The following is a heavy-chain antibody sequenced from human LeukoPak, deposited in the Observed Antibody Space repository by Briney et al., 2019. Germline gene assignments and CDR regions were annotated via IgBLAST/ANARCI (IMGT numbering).Heavy chain of an antibody. CDR2: IYYSGST. Sequence: PSESLSLTCTVSGGSIGSGGYYWRWIRQHPGKGLEWIGYIYYSGSTYYNPSLKSRVTMSVDTSKNQFSLKLISVTAADTAVYYCARANWGNWFDPWGQGTLVTVSS. D-gene: IGHD7-27*01. V-gene: IGHV4-31*03. CDR3: ARANWGNWFDP. CDR1: GGSIGSGGYY. J-gene: IGHJ5*02.